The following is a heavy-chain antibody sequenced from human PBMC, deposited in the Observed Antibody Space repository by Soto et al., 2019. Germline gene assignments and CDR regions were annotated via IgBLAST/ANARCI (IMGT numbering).Heavy chain of an antibody. V-gene: IGHV3-48*03. CDR1: GFTFSSYE. J-gene: IGHJ6*02. CDR3: ARARVGYSSSYLYYCGMDV. D-gene: IGHD6-13*01. Sequence: PGGSLRLSCAASGFTFSSYEMNWVRQAPGKGLEWVSYISSSGSTIYYADSVKGRFTISRDNAKNSLYLQMNSLRAEDTAVYYCARARVGYSSSYLYYCGMDVWGQGTTVTVSS. CDR2: ISSSGSTI.